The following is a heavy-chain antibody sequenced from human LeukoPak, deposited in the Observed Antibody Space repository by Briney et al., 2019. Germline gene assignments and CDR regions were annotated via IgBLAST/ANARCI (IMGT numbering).Heavy chain of an antibody. J-gene: IGHJ1*01. Sequence: GGSLRLSCAASGFTFSSYAMHWVRQAPGKGLEWVAVISYDGSNKYYADSVKGRFTISRDNAKNSLYLQMNSLRAEDTAVYYCARDGYCSGGSCYFEYFQHWGQGTLVTVSS. CDR3: ARDGYCSGGSCYFEYFQH. CDR1: GFTFSSYA. D-gene: IGHD2-15*01. CDR2: ISYDGSNK. V-gene: IGHV3-30-3*01.